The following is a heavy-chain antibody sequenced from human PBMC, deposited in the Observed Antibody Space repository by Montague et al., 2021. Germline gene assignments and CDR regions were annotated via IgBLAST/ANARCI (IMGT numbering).Heavy chain of an antibody. J-gene: IGHJ4*02. CDR2: IHHSGNS. Sequence: SETLSLTCTVSGASITSSIYYWAWIRQPPGKGLEWIGSIHHSGNSYYEPSLKSRVTMSVDTSKNQFSLKLSSVTAADTAVYYCARDCGSGVVAGFDFWGQGTLVTVSS. D-gene: IGHD2-15*01. CDR1: GASITSSIYY. V-gene: IGHV4-39*02. CDR3: ARDCGSGVVAGFDF.